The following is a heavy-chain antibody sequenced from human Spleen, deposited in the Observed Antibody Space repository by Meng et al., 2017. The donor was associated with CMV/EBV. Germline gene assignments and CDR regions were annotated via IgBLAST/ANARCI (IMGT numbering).Heavy chain of an antibody. CDR1: Y. V-gene: IGHV1-2*02. J-gene: IGHJ4*02. D-gene: IGHD3-22*01. CDR2: MTPNSGGT. Sequence: YMHWVRQAPGQGLEWMGWMTPNSGGTNYAQKFQGRVTMTRDTSISTAYMELSRLRSDDTAVYYCARGGALRGYYDSSGYYYGGYFDYWGQGTLVTVSS. CDR3: ARGGALRGYYDSSGYYYGGYFDY.